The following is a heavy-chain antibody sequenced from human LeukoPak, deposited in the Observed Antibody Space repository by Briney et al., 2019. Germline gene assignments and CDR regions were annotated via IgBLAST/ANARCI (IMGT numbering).Heavy chain of an antibody. CDR3: AELGITMIGGV. V-gene: IGHV3-23*01. CDR2: ISGSGGRT. Sequence: GGSLRLSCAASGFTFSTYAMTWVRQAPGKGLEWVSAISGSGGRTYYADSVKGRFTISRDNAKNSLYLQMNSLRAEDTAVYYCAELGITMIGGVWGKGTTVTISS. J-gene: IGHJ6*04. D-gene: IGHD3-10*02. CDR1: GFTFSTYA.